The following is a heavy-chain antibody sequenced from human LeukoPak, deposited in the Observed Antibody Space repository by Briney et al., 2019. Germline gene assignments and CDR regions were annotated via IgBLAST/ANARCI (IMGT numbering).Heavy chain of an antibody. CDR1: GFTFSSYA. CDR3: ARTLSYGDFYYYYYMDV. Sequence: GGSLRLSCAASGFTFSSYAMHWVRQAPGKGLEYVSAISSNGGSTYYANSVKGRFTISRDNSKNTLYLQMGSLRAEDMAVYYCARTLSYGDFYYYYYMDVWRKGTTVTVSS. CDR2: ISSNGGST. D-gene: IGHD4-17*01. J-gene: IGHJ6*03. V-gene: IGHV3-64*01.